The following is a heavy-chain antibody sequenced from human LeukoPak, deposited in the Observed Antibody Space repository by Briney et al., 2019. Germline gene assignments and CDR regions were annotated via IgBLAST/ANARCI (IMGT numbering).Heavy chain of an antibody. CDR2: IYYSGST. Sequence: MASETLSLTCTVSGGSISSSSYYWGWIRQPPGKGLEWIGSIYYSGSTYYNPSLKSRVTISVDTSKNQFSLKLSSVTAADTAVYYCARLVYSSSVAGFWGQGTLVTISS. V-gene: IGHV4-39*01. J-gene: IGHJ4*02. CDR3: ARLVYSSSVAGF. CDR1: GGSISSSSYY. D-gene: IGHD6-6*01.